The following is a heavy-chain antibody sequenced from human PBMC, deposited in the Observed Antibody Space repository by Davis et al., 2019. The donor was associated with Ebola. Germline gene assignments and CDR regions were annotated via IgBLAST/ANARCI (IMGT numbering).Heavy chain of an antibody. D-gene: IGHD2-15*01. J-gene: IGHJ3*02. CDR3: AREGCSGGSCYFTSDAFDI. Sequence: AASVKVSCKASGYTFTSYAMHWVRQAPGQRLEWMGWINAGNGNTKYSQKFQGRVTITRDTSASTAYMELSSLRSEDTAVYYCAREGCSGGSCYFTSDAFDIWGQGTMVTVSS. CDR2: INAGNGNT. CDR1: GYTFTSYA. V-gene: IGHV1-3*01.